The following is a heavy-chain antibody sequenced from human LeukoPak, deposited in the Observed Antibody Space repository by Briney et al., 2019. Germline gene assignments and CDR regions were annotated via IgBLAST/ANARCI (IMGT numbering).Heavy chain of an antibody. J-gene: IGHJ3*01. CDR2: INPNRGGT. Sequence: ASVKVSCKASGYTFTGYYMHWVRQAPGQGLEWMGRINPNRGGTNYAQKFQGRVTMTRDTSISTAYMELSRLRSDDTAVYYCARSLYYYDSSGYLSWGQGTMVTVSS. CDR1: GYTFTGYY. CDR3: ARSLYYYDSSGYLS. V-gene: IGHV1-2*06. D-gene: IGHD3-22*01.